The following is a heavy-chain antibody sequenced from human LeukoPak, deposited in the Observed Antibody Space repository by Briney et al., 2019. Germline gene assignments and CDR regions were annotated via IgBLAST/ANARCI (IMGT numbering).Heavy chain of an antibody. CDR1: GGTFSSYA. Sequence: ASVKVSCKASGGTFSSYAISWVRQAPGQGLEWMGGIVPIFGTANYAQKFQGSVTITADESTSTAYMELSSLRSEDTAVYYCARDLDTAMVETNWGQGTLVTVSS. CDR2: IVPIFGTA. D-gene: IGHD5-18*01. J-gene: IGHJ4*02. CDR3: ARDLDTAMVETN. V-gene: IGHV1-69*01.